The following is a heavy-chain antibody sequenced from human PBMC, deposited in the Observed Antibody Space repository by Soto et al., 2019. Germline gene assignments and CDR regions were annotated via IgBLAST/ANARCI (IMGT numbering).Heavy chain of an antibody. CDR2: VYADGAT. V-gene: IGHV3-66*01. D-gene: IGHD3-10*01. Sequence: EVQLVESGGGLVQPGESLRLSCAASGFTVSNYHMTWVRQAPGKGLEWVSAVYADGATSHADSVKDRFTVSRDNSRNTLNLQMSGVRAEDTAVYYCAISGGGLDEWGQGTLGTVSS. CDR3: AISGGGLDE. CDR1: GFTVSNYH. J-gene: IGHJ4*02.